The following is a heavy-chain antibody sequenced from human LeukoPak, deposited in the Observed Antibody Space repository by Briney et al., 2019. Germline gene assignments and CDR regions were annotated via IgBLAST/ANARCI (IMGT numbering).Heavy chain of an antibody. Sequence: ASVKVSCKASGYTFTSYGISWVRHAPGQGLEWMGWISAYNGNTNYAQKLQGRVTLTTDTSTSTAYMELRSLRSDDTAVYYCARDDWQWLELDYWGQGTLVTVSS. V-gene: IGHV1-18*01. CDR3: ARDDWQWLELDY. J-gene: IGHJ4*02. CDR1: GYTFTSYG. CDR2: ISAYNGNT. D-gene: IGHD6-19*01.